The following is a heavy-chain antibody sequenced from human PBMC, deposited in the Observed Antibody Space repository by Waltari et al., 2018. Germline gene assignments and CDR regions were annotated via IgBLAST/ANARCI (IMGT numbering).Heavy chain of an antibody. CDR2: INPNSGAT. V-gene: IGHV1-2*02. J-gene: IGHJ5*02. CDR3: ARVPIFDWLVSGFDL. D-gene: IGHD3-9*01. Sequence: QVHLVQSGGEVQKPGASVKVSCKASGYGFTDYYIHWVRQAPGQGLEWMGWINPNSGATNYAQKLQDRVTVTRDTSSSTAYMELSSLTSGDTAVYYCARVPIFDWLVSGFDLWGQGTLVTVSS. CDR1: GYGFTDYY.